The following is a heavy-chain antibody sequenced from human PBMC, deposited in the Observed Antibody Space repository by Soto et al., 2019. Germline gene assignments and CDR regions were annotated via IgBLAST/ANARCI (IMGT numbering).Heavy chain of an antibody. J-gene: IGHJ6*02. Sequence: GESLKVSCKGSGYSFTSYWIGWVRQMPGKALEWMGIIYPVDSDTRYSPSFQGQVTISADKSMSTAYLPWSSLKASDNSMYYCASPVRILEWVTPYYYYGTAVSGEGT. CDR3: ASPVRILEWVTPYYYYGTAV. V-gene: IGHV5-51*01. D-gene: IGHD3-3*01. CDR1: GYSFTSYW. CDR2: IYPVDSDT.